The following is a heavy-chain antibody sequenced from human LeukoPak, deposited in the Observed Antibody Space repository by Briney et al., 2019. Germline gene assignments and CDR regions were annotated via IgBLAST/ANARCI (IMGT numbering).Heavy chain of an antibody. V-gene: IGHV1-69*04. J-gene: IGHJ4*02. CDR2: IIPILGIA. CDR1: GGTFSSYA. D-gene: IGHD5-18*01. Sequence: GASVKVSCKASGGTFSSYAISWVRQAPGRGLEWMGRIIPILGIANYAQKFQGRVTITADKSTSTAYMELSSLRSEDTAVYYCARIQLWSDGYYFDYWGQGTLVTVSS. CDR3: ARIQLWSDGYYFDY.